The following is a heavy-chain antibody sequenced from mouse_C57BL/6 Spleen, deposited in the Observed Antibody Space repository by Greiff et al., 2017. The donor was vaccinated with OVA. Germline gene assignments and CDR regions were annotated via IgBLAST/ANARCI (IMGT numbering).Heavy chain of an antibody. V-gene: IGHV14-4*01. Sequence: VQLKQSGAELVRPGASVKLSCTASGFNIKDDYMHWVKQRPEQGLEWIGWIDPENGDTEYASKFQGKATITADTSSNTAYLQLSSLTSEDTAVYYCTPAITTVVATPYFDYWGQGTTLTVSS. CDR3: TPAITTVVATPYFDY. CDR2: IDPENGDT. J-gene: IGHJ2*01. D-gene: IGHD1-1*01. CDR1: GFNIKDDY.